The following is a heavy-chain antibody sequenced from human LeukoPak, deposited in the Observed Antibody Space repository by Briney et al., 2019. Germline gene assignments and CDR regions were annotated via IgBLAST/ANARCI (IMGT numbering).Heavy chain of an antibody. CDR3: ARVYDSSGYYPNYYYYGMDV. CDR2: IYYSGST. V-gene: IGHV4-59*01. J-gene: IGHJ6*02. Sequence: SETLSLTSTLSGGSISGYYWSWIRQPPGKGLEWIGYIYYSGSTNYNPSLKSRVTISVDTSKNQFSLKLSSVTAADTAVYYCARVYDSSGYYPNYYYYGMDVWGQGTTVTVSS. CDR1: GGSISGYY. D-gene: IGHD3-22*01.